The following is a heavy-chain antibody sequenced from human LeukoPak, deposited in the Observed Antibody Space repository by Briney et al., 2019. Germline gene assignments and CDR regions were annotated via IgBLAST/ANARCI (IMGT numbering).Heavy chain of an antibody. Sequence: GGSLRLSCAASGFTFSSYAMSWVRQAPGKGLEWVSAISGSGGSTYYADSVKGRLTISRDNSKNTLYLQMNSLRAEDTAVYYCAKGGPGYYYDSSGHGETNFDYWGQGTLVTVSS. J-gene: IGHJ4*02. D-gene: IGHD3-22*01. CDR1: GFTFSSYA. CDR2: ISGSGGST. V-gene: IGHV3-23*01. CDR3: AKGGPGYYYDSSGHGETNFDY.